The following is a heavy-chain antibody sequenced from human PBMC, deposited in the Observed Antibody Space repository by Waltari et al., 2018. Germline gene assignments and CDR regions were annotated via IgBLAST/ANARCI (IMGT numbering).Heavy chain of an antibody. J-gene: IGHJ3*02. CDR3: ARMITFGGVIVIGGVGAFDI. D-gene: IGHD3-16*02. CDR2: IYTSGST. CDR1: GGSISSGSYY. V-gene: IGHV4-61*09. Sequence: QVQLQESGPGLVKPSQTLSLTCTVSGGSISSGSYYWSWIRQPAGKGLEWIGYIYTSGSTNYNPSLKSLVTISVDTSKNQFSLKLSSVTAADTAVYYCARMITFGGVIVIGGVGAFDIWGQGTMVTVSS.